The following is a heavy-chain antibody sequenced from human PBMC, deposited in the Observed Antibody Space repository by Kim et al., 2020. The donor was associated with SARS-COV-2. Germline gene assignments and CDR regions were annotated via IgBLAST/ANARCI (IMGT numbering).Heavy chain of an antibody. CDR2: ISYDGSNK. J-gene: IGHJ2*01. V-gene: IGHV3-30*18. D-gene: IGHD1-26*01. CDR3: TKARGNWGKEGWYFDL. CDR1: GITFSSYG. Sequence: GGSLRLSCAASGITFSSYGIHWVRQAPGKGLEWVAVISYDGSNKYYADSVKGRVTISRDNSKSTLYMQMNSLTTEDTAVYFFTKARGNWGKEGWYFDLWGRGTLVIVSS.